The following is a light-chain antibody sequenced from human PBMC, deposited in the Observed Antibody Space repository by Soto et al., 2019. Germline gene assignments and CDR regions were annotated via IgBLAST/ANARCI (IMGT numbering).Light chain of an antibody. Sequence: EIVLTQSPATLSLSPGERATLSCRASQSVSSYLAWYQQKPGQAPRLLLYDASNKATGIPARFSGSGSGTDITLTIISLEPEKFALYYSQLRSNWPPSVTFGPATKVPIK. J-gene: IGKJ3*01. CDR3: QLRSNWPPSVT. CDR1: QSVSSY. V-gene: IGKV3-11*01. CDR2: DAS.